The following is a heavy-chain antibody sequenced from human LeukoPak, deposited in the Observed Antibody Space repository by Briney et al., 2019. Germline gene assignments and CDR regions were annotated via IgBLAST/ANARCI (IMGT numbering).Heavy chain of an antibody. Sequence: GASVKVSCKAYGYTFTSYGISWVRRAPGQGLVWMGWISGYNGNTTYAQNLQGRVTMTTDTSTNTAYMELRSLRSDDTAVYFCARVGYCSGPICFPPAATGMLDSWGQGTLVTVSS. CDR1: GYTFTSYG. J-gene: IGHJ4*02. CDR2: ISGYNGNT. CDR3: ARVGYCSGPICFPPAATGMLDS. V-gene: IGHV1-18*01. D-gene: IGHD2-2*01.